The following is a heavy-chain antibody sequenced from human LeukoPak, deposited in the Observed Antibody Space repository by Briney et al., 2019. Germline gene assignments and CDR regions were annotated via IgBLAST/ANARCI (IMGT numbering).Heavy chain of an antibody. Sequence: KPGGSLRLSCAASGFTFSDYYMSWIRQAPGKGLEWVSLITSRSTTVHYADSVKGRFTISRDNAKNTLFLQMNSLRVDDTAVYYCARDVNIRDFWSGFHYWGQGTLVTVSS. CDR3: ARDVNIRDFWSGFHY. D-gene: IGHD3-3*01. CDR2: ITSRSTTV. CDR1: GFTFSDYY. J-gene: IGHJ4*02. V-gene: IGHV3-11*04.